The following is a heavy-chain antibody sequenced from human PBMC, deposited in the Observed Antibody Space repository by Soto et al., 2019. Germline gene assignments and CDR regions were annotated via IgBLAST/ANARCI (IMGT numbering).Heavy chain of an antibody. D-gene: IGHD3-3*01. J-gene: IGHJ6*02. CDR2: VSHSGRT. Sequence: PSETLSLTCKVSGGSMRGYSWSWIRQTPGEGLEWIGYVSHSGRTDYSPSLKNRVTISLDMSKNHFALHVNSVDPADTAVYYCARVAMENYHDMWSGSTSSALHVWGQGATVTVSS. CDR1: GGSMRGYS. CDR3: ARVAMENYHDMWSGSTSSALHV. V-gene: IGHV4-59*13.